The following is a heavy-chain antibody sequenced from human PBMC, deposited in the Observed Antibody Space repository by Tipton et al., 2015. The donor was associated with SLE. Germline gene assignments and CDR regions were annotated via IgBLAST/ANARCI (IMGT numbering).Heavy chain of an antibody. CDR1: GFTFSSYA. CDR2: ISYDGSNK. J-gene: IGHJ4*02. CDR3: ARERKVFDY. V-gene: IGHV3-30*04. Sequence: SLRLSCAASGFTFSSYAMHWARQAPGKGLEWVAVISYDGSNKYYADSVKGRFTISRDNSKNTLYLQMNSLRAEDTAVYYCARERKVFDYWGQGTLVTVSS.